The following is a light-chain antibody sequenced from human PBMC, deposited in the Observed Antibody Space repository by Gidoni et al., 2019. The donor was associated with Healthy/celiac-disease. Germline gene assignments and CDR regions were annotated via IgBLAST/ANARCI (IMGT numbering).Light chain of an antibody. CDR2: GAS. J-gene: IGKJ3*01. V-gene: IGKV1-39*01. CDR3: QQSYSTPFT. Sequence: DRQMTPAPSSLSASVGDRVTLTCRASQSIHSYLNWYPQKPGKAPKLLTYGASSLQSGVPSRFSGSGSGTDCTLTISSLQPEDFATCYGQQSYSTPFTFGPGTKVDIK. CDR1: QSIHSY.